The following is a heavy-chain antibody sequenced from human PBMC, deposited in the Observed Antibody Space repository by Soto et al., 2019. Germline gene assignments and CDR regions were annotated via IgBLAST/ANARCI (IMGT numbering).Heavy chain of an antibody. J-gene: IGHJ6*02. CDR1: GGSINNNSSY. CDR3: ARQYYDILTGYFYYFGMDV. V-gene: IGHV4-39*01. CDR2: IYYSGSS. Sequence: PETLSLTCTVSGGSINNNSSYWGWIRQPPGRELEWIGNIYYSGSSSYNPSLKSRVTISLGTSNNKFSLKLSSVTAADTAVYYCARQYYDILTGYFYYFGMDVWGQGTTVTVSS. D-gene: IGHD3-9*01.